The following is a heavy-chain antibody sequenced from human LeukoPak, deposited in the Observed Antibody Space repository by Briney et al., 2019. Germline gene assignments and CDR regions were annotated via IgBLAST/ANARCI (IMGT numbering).Heavy chain of an antibody. V-gene: IGHV4-59*01. CDR2: IYYSGST. J-gene: IGHJ5*02. CDR3: ARDQAQGGSGYSP. Sequence: SETLSLTCTVSGGSISSYYWSWIRQPPGKGLEWIGYIYYSGSTNYNPSLKSRVTISVDTSKNQFSLKLSSVTAADTAVYYCARDQAQGGSGYSPWGQGTLVTVSS. D-gene: IGHD3-22*01. CDR1: GGSISSYY.